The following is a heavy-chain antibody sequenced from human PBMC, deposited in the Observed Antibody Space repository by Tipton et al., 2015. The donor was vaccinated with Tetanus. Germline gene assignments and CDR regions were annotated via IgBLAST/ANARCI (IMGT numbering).Heavy chain of an antibody. D-gene: IGHD2-2*01. CDR3: ARSTCSSPSCYYYYYYYVDV. CDR1: GDSIRSEDYY. V-gene: IGHV4-30-4*01. CDR2: IYYSGST. J-gene: IGHJ6*03. Sequence: TLSLTCSVSGDSIRSEDYYWGWIRQSPGKGLEWLGYIYYSGSTYNNPSLKSRVSISLDASKNQFSLSLNSVTAADSATYYCARSTCSSPSCYYYYYYYVDVWGTGTAVAVSS.